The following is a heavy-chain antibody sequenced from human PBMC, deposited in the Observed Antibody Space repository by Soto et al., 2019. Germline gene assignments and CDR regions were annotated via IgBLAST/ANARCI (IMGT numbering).Heavy chain of an antibody. V-gene: IGHV1-69*01. J-gene: IGHJ5*02. CDR3: TRPTMGDYGDYNWFDP. D-gene: IGHD4-17*01. CDR1: GGTFSSYA. Sequence: QVQLVQSGAEVKKPGSSVKVSCKASGGTFSSYAISWVRQAPGQGLEWMGGIIPIFGTANYAQKFQGRVTITADESTSTAYMELSSLRSEDTAVYYCTRPTMGDYGDYNWFDPWGQGTLVTVSS. CDR2: IIPIFGTA.